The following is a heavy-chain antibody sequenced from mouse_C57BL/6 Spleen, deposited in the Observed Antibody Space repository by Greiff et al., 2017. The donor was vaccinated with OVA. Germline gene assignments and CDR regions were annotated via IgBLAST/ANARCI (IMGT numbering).Heavy chain of an antibody. CDR1: GYTFTDYE. Sequence: QVQLQQSGAELVRPGASVTLSCKASGYTFTDYEMHWVKQTPVHGLEWIGAIDPETGGTAYNQKFKGKAILTADKSSSTAYMELRSLTSEDSAVYYCTRSNYGSSYPYWGQGTTLTVSS. D-gene: IGHD1-1*01. V-gene: IGHV1-15*01. J-gene: IGHJ2*01. CDR2: IDPETGGT. CDR3: TRSNYGSSYPY.